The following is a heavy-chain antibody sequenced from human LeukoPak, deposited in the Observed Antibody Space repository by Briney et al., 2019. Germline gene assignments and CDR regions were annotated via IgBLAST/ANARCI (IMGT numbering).Heavy chain of an antibody. D-gene: IGHD1-1*01. V-gene: IGHV3-53*05. J-gene: IGHJ4*02. CDR3: ARNWKQYYFDY. CDR1: GFTVSSNY. CDR2: IYSGGST. Sequence: GGSLRLSCAASGFTVSSNYMSWVQQAPGKGLEWVSVIYSGGSTYYADSVKGRFTISRDNSKNTLYLQMNSLRAEDTAVYYCARNWKQYYFDYWGQGTLVTVSS.